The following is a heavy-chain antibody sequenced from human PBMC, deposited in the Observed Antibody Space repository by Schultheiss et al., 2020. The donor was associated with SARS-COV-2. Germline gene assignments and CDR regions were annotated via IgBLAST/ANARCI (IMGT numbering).Heavy chain of an antibody. CDR1: GGSISSYY. V-gene: IGHV4-34*01. CDR3: AREGSMAVAGTRRHFDL. Sequence: SETLSLTCTVSGGSISSYYWSWIRQPPGKGLEWIGEINHSGSTNYNPSLKSRVTISVDTSKNQFSLKLSSVTAADTAVYYCAREGSMAVAGTRRHFDLWGRGTLVTVSS. J-gene: IGHJ2*01. D-gene: IGHD6-19*01. CDR2: INHSGST.